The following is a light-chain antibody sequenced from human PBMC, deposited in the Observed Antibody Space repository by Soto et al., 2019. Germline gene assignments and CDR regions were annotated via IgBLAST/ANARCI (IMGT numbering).Light chain of an antibody. CDR2: KVS. CDR3: MQGGHWPLT. Sequence: DVVMTQSPLSLPVTLGQPASISCRSSQSLVYSDGNTYLSWFQQRPGQSPRRLIYKVSNRDSGVLDKXRGSGSGTDFTLKISRVEAEDVGVYYCMQGGHWPLTFGGGTKVEIK. CDR1: QSLVYSDGNTY. J-gene: IGKJ4*01. V-gene: IGKV2-30*01.